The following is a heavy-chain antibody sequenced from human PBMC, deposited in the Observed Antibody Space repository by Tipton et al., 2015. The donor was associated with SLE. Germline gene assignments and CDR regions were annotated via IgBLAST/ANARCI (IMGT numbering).Heavy chain of an antibody. Sequence: LRLSCTVSGDSISRHYWTWIRQAPGKGLEWIGYIYYEGSTDYKSSLKSRLTISIDTSKNQVSLKLTSVTAADTAVYYCARAPLFGVVTVRGPFDYWGQGTLVTVSS. CDR3: ARAPLFGVVTVRGPFDY. J-gene: IGHJ4*02. V-gene: IGHV4-59*11. CDR1: GDSISRHY. CDR2: IYYEGST. D-gene: IGHD3-3*01.